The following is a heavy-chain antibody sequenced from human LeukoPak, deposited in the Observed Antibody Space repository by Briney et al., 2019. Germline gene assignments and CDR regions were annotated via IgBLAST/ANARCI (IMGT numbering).Heavy chain of an antibody. CDR3: ARGCRVVPGVHNVGMTSYYNGMDV. V-gene: IGHV1-46*01. CDR1: GYTFTSYY. D-gene: IGHD2-2*01. J-gene: IGHJ6*02. CDR2: INPSGGDT. Sequence: ASVKVSCKPSGYTFTSYYMHWVRQAPGQGLEWMGIINPSGGDTSYAQKFQGRVTTTRGLSTSTVYMEVVSLRPEDTAVYYCARGCRVVPGVHNVGMTSYYNGMDVWGQGTTVTVSS.